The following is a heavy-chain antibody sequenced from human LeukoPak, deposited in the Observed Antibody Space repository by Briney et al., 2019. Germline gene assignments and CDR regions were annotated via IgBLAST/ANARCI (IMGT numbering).Heavy chain of an antibody. CDR3: ARGIDDYYFDY. D-gene: IGHD2-21*02. V-gene: IGHV3-48*03. CDR1: GFTFSSYE. J-gene: IGHJ4*02. CDR2: ISSSGSTI. Sequence: GGSLRLSCAASGFTFSSYEMNWVRQAPGKGLEWVSYISSSGSTIYYADSEKGRFTISRDNAKNSLYLQMNSLRAEDTAVYYCARGIDDYYFDYWGQGTLVTVSS.